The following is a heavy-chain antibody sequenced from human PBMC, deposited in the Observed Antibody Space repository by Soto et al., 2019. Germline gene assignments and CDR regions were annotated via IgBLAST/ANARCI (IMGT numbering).Heavy chain of an antibody. CDR3: ATVRAAGVAKLFDP. J-gene: IGHJ5*02. V-gene: IGHV1-18*01. CDR2: ISGYNGKT. CDR1: GYIFTNYG. D-gene: IGHD2-15*01. Sequence: ASVKVSCKTSGYIFTNYGIGWLRQAPGQGLECMGWISGYNGKTNYAQKFQGRVTMTTDTSTSTAYLELRSLRSDDTAVYYCATVRAAGVAKLFDPWGQGTLVTVSS.